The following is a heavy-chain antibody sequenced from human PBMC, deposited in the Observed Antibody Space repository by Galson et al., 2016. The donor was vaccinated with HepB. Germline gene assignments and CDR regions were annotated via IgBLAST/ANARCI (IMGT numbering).Heavy chain of an antibody. D-gene: IGHD6-19*01. Sequence: SLRLSCAASGFTFRSYVTHWVRHPPGKGLESVAFIWYDGSNKYYADSVKGRFTISRDNSKNTLYLQMNSLRAEDTAVYYCAREDPNIAVAALDYWGQGTLVTVSS. J-gene: IGHJ4*02. V-gene: IGHV3-33*08. CDR3: AREDPNIAVAALDY. CDR2: IWYDGSNK. CDR1: GFTFRSYV.